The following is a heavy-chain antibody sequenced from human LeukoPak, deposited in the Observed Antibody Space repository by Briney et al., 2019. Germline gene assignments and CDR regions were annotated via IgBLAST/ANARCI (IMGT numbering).Heavy chain of an antibody. D-gene: IGHD2-15*01. CDR2: IIPIFGTA. V-gene: IGHV1-69*05. J-gene: IGHJ5*02. Sequence: ASVKVSCKASGGTFSSYAISWVRQAPGQGLKWMGGIIPIFGTANYAQKFQGRVTMTRDTSTSTVYMELSSLRSEDTAVYYCARDSRGGTSNWFDPWGQGTLVTVSS. CDR3: ARDSRGGTSNWFDP. CDR1: GGTFSSYA.